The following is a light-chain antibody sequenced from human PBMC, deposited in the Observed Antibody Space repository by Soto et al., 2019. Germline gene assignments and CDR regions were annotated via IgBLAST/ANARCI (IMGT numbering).Light chain of an antibody. V-gene: IGKV1-5*02. J-gene: IGKJ5*01. CDR3: QQYNSYS. CDR1: QSISSW. Sequence: MHGTQSPCALAASVGDRVTIICRASQSISSWLAWYQQKLGRAPRLLIYDASSLESGVPSRFSGSGYGTEFTLTISSLQPDDFATYYCQQYNSYSFGQGTRLEIK. CDR2: DAS.